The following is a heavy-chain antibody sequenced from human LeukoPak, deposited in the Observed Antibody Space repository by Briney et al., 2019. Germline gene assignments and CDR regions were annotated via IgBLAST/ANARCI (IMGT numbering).Heavy chain of an antibody. CDR3: AREFAGITGTTAY. Sequence: ASVKVSCKASGGTFSSYAISWVRQAPGQGLEWMGGIIPIFGTANYAQKFQGRVTITTDESTSTAYMELSSLRSEDTAVYYCAREFAGITGTTAYWGQGTLVTVSS. D-gene: IGHD1-20*01. V-gene: IGHV1-69*05. J-gene: IGHJ4*02. CDR1: GGTFSSYA. CDR2: IIPIFGTA.